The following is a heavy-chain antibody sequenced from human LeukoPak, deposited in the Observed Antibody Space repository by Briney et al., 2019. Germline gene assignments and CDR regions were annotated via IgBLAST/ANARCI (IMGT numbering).Heavy chain of an antibody. CDR1: GYTFASYY. Sequence: GASVKVSCTASGYTFASYYMHWVRQAPGQGLEWMGWISAYNGDTNYAQKLQGRVTMTTDTSTNTAYMDLMSLRSDDTAVYYCARGGYYGSGSFPDYWGQGTLVTVSS. J-gene: IGHJ4*02. CDR3: ARGGYYGSGSFPDY. V-gene: IGHV1-18*04. CDR2: ISAYNGDT. D-gene: IGHD3-10*01.